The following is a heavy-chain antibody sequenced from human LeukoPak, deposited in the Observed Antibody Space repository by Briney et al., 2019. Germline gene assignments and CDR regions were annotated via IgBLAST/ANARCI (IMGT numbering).Heavy chain of an antibody. V-gene: IGHV1-24*01. CDR1: GYTLTELS. CDR3: ATPDRYSAYYYYYGMDV. D-gene: IGHD5-12*01. J-gene: IGHJ6*02. Sequence: ASVKVSCKVSGYTLTELSMHWERQAPGKGLEWMGGFDPEDGETIYAQKFQGRVTMTEDTSTDTAYMELSSLRSEDTAVYYCATPDRYSAYYYYYGMDVWGQGTTVTVSS. CDR2: FDPEDGET.